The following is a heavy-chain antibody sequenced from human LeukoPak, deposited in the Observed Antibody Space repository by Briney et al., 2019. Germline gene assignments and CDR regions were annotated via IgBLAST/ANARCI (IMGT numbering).Heavy chain of an antibody. CDR3: ARDRAAAGTFDY. J-gene: IGHJ4*02. Sequence: PGGSLRLSCAASGFTVSSNYMSWVRQAPGKGLEWVSVIYSGGTTYYADSVKGRFTISRDNSRNTLYLQMNGLRAEDTAVYYCARDRAAAGTFDYWGQGTLVTVSS. CDR2: IYSGGTT. V-gene: IGHV3-66*01. CDR1: GFTVSSNY. D-gene: IGHD6-13*01.